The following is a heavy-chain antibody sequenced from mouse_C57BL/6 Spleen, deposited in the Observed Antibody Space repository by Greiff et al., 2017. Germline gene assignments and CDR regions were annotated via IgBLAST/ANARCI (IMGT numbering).Heavy chain of an antibody. CDR3: ARAITTKYFDV. CDR1: GYTFTSYW. J-gene: IGHJ1*03. D-gene: IGHD1-2*01. CDR2: IYPSDSET. V-gene: IGHV1-61*01. Sequence: QVQLQQSGAELVRPGSSVKLSCKASGYTFTSYWMDWVKQWPGQGLEWIGNIYPSDSETHYNQKFKDKATLTVDKSSSTAYMQLSSLTSEDSAVYYCARAITTKYFDVWGTGTTVTVSS.